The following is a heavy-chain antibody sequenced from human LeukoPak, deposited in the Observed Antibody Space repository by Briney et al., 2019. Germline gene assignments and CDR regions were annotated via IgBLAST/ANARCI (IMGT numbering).Heavy chain of an antibody. CDR1: GFTFSSYS. D-gene: IGHD6-13*01. V-gene: IGHV3-21*04. CDR3: ARAVDGSSWHGGGFY. Sequence: GGSLRLSCAASGFTFSSYSMNWVRQAPGKGLEWVSSISSSSSYIYYADSVKGRFTISRDHAKNSLYLQMNSLRAEDTAVYYCARAVDGSSWHGGGFYWGQGTLVTVSS. J-gene: IGHJ4*02. CDR2: ISSSSSYI.